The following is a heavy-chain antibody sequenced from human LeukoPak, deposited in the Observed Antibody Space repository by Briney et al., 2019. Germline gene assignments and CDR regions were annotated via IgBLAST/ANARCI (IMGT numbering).Heavy chain of an antibody. Sequence: ASVKVSCKASGYTFTSYDINWVRQATGQGLEWMGWMNPNSGNTGYAQKFQGRVTITRNTSISTAYMELSSLRSEDTAVYYCARARRITMVRGVIQPFDPWGQGTLVTVSS. J-gene: IGHJ5*02. V-gene: IGHV1-8*03. CDR1: GYTFTSYD. D-gene: IGHD3-10*01. CDR3: ARARRITMVRGVIQPFDP. CDR2: MNPNSGNT.